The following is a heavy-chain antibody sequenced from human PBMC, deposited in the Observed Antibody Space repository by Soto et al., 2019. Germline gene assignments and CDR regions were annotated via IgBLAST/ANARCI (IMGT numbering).Heavy chain of an antibody. CDR2: ISYDGSNK. J-gene: IGHJ4*02. D-gene: IGHD4-4*01. CDR1: GFTFSSYG. CDR3: AKDQIPYSNYDLFDY. V-gene: IGHV3-30*18. Sequence: GGSLRLSCAASGFTFSSYGMHWVRQAPGKGLEWVAVISYDGSNKYYADSVKGRFTISRDNSKNTLYLQMNSLRAEDTAVYYCAKDQIPYSNYDLFDYWGQGTLVTVSS.